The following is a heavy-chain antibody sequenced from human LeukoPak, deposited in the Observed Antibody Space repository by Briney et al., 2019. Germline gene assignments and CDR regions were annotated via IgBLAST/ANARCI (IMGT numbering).Heavy chain of an antibody. J-gene: IGHJ6*03. V-gene: IGHV4-61*02. Sequence: PSETLSLTCTVSGGSISSGSYYWSWIRQPAGKGLEWIGRIYTTGSSNYNPSLKSRVTISVDTSNNQFSLKLTSVTAADTAVYYCARGGRDWAYYMDVWGKGTTVIVSS. CDR2: IYTTGSS. CDR1: GGSISSGSYY. CDR3: ARGGRDWAYYMDV. D-gene: IGHD3-9*01.